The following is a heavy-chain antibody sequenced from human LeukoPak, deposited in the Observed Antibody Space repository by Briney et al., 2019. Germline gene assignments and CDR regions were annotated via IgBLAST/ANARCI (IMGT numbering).Heavy chain of an antibody. CDR3: AKGRYCSSTSCYSTALDI. J-gene: IGHJ3*02. CDR2: IRYDGSNK. V-gene: IGHV3-30*02. D-gene: IGHD2-2*02. Sequence: PGGSLRLSCAASGFTFSSYGMHWVRQAPGKGLEWVAFIRYDGSNKYYADSVKGRFTISRDNSKNTLYLQMNSLRAEDTAVYYCAKGRYCSSTSCYSTALDIWGQGTMVTVSS. CDR1: GFTFSSYG.